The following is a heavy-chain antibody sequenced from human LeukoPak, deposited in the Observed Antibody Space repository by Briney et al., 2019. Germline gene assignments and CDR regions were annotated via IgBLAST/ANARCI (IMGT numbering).Heavy chain of an antibody. V-gene: IGHV1-18*01. Sequence: GASVKVSCKASGYTFTSYGISWVRQAPGQGLEWMGWISAYSGNTNYAQKLQGRVTMTTDTSTSTAYVELRSLRSDDAAIYYCARAITIFGVVYYYGMDVWGQGTTVTVSS. D-gene: IGHD3-3*01. CDR3: ARAITIFGVVYYYGMDV. CDR1: GYTFTSYG. J-gene: IGHJ6*02. CDR2: ISAYSGNT.